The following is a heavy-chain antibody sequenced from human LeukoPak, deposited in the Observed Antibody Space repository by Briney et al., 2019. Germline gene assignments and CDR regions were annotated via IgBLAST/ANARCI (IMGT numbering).Heavy chain of an antibody. CDR1: GFTFSSYG. D-gene: IGHD3-22*01. V-gene: IGHV3-30*18. Sequence: GGSLRLSCAASGFTFSSYGMHWVRQAPGKGLEWVAVISYGGSNKYYADSVKGRFTISRDNSKNTLYLQMNSLRAEDTAVYYCAKDLYFYDSSGYSFFDYWGQGTLVTVSS. J-gene: IGHJ4*02. CDR2: ISYGGSNK. CDR3: AKDLYFYDSSGYSFFDY.